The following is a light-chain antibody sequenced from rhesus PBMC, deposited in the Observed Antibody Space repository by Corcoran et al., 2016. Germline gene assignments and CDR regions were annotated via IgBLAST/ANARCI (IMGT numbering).Light chain of an antibody. CDR1: QGISSW. J-gene: IGKJ1*01. CDR3: LQYSSSPRT. CDR2: KAS. V-gene: IGKV1-22*01. Sequence: DIQMTQSPSSLSASVGDKVTITCRASQGISSWLAWYQQKPGKAPKLLIYKASSLQSGVPSRFSGSGSDTAFTLTISSLQPEDFAAYYCLQYSSSPRTFGQGTKVEIK.